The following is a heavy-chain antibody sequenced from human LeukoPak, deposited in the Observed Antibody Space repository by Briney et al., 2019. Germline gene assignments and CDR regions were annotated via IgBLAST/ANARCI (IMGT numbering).Heavy chain of an antibody. D-gene: IGHD5-18*01. CDR3: ARAYSYGLFDY. CDR1: GGSISSSSYY. CDR2: IYYSGST. V-gene: IGHV4-39*07. Sequence: SETLSLTCTVSGGSISSSSYYWGWIRQPPGKGLEWIGSIYYSGSTYYNPSLKSRVTISVDTSKNQFSLKPSSVTAADTAVYYCARAYSYGLFDYWAREPWSPSPQ. J-gene: IGHJ4*02.